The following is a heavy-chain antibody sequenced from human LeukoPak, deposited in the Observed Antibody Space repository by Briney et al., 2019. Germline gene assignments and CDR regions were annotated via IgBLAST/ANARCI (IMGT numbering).Heavy chain of an antibody. D-gene: IGHD2-21*02. CDR1: GFTFSSYS. Sequence: TGGSLRLSCAASGFTFSSYSMSWVRQAPGKGLEWVSSISSSSSYIYYADSVKGRFTISRDNAKNSLYLQMNSLRAEDTAVYYCARVYYRGGDFYYFDYWGQGTLVTVSS. V-gene: IGHV3-21*01. CDR2: ISSSSSYI. CDR3: ARVYYRGGDFYYFDY. J-gene: IGHJ4*02.